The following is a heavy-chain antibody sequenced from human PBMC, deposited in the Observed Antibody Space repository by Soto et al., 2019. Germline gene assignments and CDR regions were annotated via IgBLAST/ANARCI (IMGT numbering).Heavy chain of an antibody. CDR3: ARNGDSSGYYYDAFDI. Sequence: GESLKISCKGSGYSFTSYWIGWVRQMPGKGLEWMGIIYPGDSDTRYSPSFQGQVTISADKSISTAYLQWSSLKASDTAMYYCARNGDSSGYYYDAFDIWGQGTMVTVSS. CDR2: IYPGDSDT. CDR1: GYSFTSYW. J-gene: IGHJ3*02. V-gene: IGHV5-51*01. D-gene: IGHD3-22*01.